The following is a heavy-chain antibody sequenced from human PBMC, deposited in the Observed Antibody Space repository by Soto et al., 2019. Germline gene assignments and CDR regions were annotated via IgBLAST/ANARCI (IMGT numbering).Heavy chain of an antibody. J-gene: IGHJ4*02. D-gene: IGHD3-22*01. V-gene: IGHV5-51*01. CDR1: GYSFFSHW. Sequence: PGESLKISCKGSGYSFFSHWIGWVRQMPGKGLEWVGIIYPADSETRYSPSFQGQVTISVDKSINTAYLQWSSLKASDTVMYFFSRRPWLSGYYDYWGQGTLVTVS. CDR2: IYPADSET. CDR3: SRRPWLSGYYDY.